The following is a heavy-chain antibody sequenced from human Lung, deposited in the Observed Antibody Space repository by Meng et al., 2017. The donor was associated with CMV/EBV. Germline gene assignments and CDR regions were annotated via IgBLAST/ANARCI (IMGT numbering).Heavy chain of an antibody. Sequence: VQLVQSGVEVKRPGASVKISCQASGYSFSGFYLNWARQAPGHGLEWLGRVNPISDDTHLAQKFEGRITVTRGATINTAFMELTRLRPDATAVYYCAKSSDNGWSSWGPGTLVTVSS. CDR2: VNPISDDT. D-gene: IGHD6-19*01. J-gene: IGHJ4*01. CDR3: AKSSDNGWSS. V-gene: IGHV1-2*06. CDR1: GYSFSGFY.